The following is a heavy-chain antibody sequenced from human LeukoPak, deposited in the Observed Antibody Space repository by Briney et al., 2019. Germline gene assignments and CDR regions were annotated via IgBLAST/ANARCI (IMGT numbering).Heavy chain of an antibody. CDR3: ARLRDYDNWFDP. J-gene: IGHJ5*02. V-gene: IGHV4-59*08. Sequence: SETLSLTCTVSGGSISSYYWSWIRQPPGKGLEWIGYIYYSGSTNYNPSLKGRVTISVDTSKNQFSLKLSSVTAADTAVYYCARLRDYDNWFDPWGQGTLVTVSS. CDR1: GGSISSYY. D-gene: IGHD4/OR15-4a*01. CDR2: IYYSGST.